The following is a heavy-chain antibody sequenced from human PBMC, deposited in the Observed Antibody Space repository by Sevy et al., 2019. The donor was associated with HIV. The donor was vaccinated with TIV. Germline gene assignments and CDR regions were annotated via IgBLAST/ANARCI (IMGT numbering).Heavy chain of an antibody. Sequence: GGSLRLSCAASGFTFSNYRMNWVRQAPGKGLEWGSSISSSSNYIYYADSVKGRLTISRDNSKNTLYMQMNSLRAEDTAVYFCAREGVPAAIGLDYWGQGTLVTVSS. J-gene: IGHJ4*02. CDR1: GFTFSNYR. CDR3: AREGVPAAIGLDY. CDR2: ISSSSNYI. V-gene: IGHV3-21*01. D-gene: IGHD2-2*01.